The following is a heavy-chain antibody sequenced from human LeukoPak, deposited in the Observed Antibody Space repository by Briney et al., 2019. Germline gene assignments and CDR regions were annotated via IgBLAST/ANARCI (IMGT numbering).Heavy chain of an antibody. V-gene: IGHV3-23*01. J-gene: IGHJ4*02. CDR3: AKAHSSSWYYFGD. D-gene: IGHD6-13*01. CDR2: ISGRGAST. CDR1: GFTFRSYA. Sequence: PGGSLRLSCVASGFTFRSYAMSWVRQAPGKGLEWVSVISGRGASTHYADSVKGRFTISRDNSKNTLYLQMNSLRAEDTAVYYCAKAHSSSWYYFGDWGQGAPVTVSS.